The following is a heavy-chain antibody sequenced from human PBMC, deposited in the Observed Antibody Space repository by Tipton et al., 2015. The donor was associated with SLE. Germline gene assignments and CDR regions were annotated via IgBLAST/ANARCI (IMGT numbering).Heavy chain of an antibody. Sequence: SLRLSCAVSGLTFSSSAMSWVRQAPGRGLEWGSGIRGRGGGTYYADSVKGRFTISRDSSKNTLYLQMHSLRAEDTALYYCAKVGAYCGGDCYFGWYFDLWGRGTLVTVSS. CDR2: IRGRGGGT. V-gene: IGHV3-23*01. CDR3: AKVGAYCGGDCYFGWYFDL. D-gene: IGHD2-21*01. J-gene: IGHJ2*01. CDR1: GLTFSSSA.